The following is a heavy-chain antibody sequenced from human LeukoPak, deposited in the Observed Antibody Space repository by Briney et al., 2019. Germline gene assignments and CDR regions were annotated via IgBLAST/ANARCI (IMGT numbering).Heavy chain of an antibody. CDR2: IVVGSGNT. Sequence: GASVKVSCKASGFTFTSSAVQWVRQARGQRLEWIGWIVVGSGNTNYAQKFQERVTITRDMSTSTAYMELSSLRSEDTAVYYCAAGYRGSYESDFDYWGQGTLVTVSS. D-gene: IGHD1-26*01. J-gene: IGHJ4*02. CDR3: AAGYRGSYESDFDY. V-gene: IGHV1-58*01. CDR1: GFTFTSSA.